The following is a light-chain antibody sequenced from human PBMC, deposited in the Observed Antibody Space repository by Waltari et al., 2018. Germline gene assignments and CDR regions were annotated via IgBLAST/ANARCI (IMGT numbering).Light chain of an antibody. J-gene: IGLJ2*01. V-gene: IGLV2-8*01. CDR1: SSDVGGYNY. CDR2: EVS. CDR3: SSFAASNTVL. Sequence: QSALTQPPSASGSPGQSVTISCTGTSSDVGGYNYVSWYQQHPGKAPKLMIYEVSQRPSALPDRFSGSNSGNTASLTVSGLQAEDEADYYCSSFAASNTVLFCGGTKLTVL.